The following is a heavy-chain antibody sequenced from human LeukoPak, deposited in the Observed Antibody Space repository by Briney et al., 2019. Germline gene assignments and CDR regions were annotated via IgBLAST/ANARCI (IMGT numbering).Heavy chain of an antibody. CDR1: GGSISSYY. Sequence: SETLSLTCTVSGGSISSYYWSWIRQPPGKGLEWIGYIYYSGSTNYNPSLKSRVTISVDTSKNQFSLKLSSVTAADTAVYYCARDQRGLWFGELVDYYYYGMDVWGQGTTVTVSS. J-gene: IGHJ6*02. CDR3: ARDQRGLWFGELVDYYYYGMDV. CDR2: IYYSGST. V-gene: IGHV4-59*01. D-gene: IGHD3-10*01.